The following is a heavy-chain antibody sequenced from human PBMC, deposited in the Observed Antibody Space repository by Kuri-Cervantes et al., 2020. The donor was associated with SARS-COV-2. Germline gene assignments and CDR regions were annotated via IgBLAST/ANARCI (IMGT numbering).Heavy chain of an antibody. V-gene: IGHV3-15*01. CDR1: GFTFTSHA. CDR3: ARDNGDY. D-gene: IGHD2-8*01. CDR2: IKSKTDGGTT. Sequence: GESLKISCAVSGFTFTSHAMHWVRQAPGKGLEWVGRIKSKTDGGTTDYAAPVKGRFTISRDNSKNTLYLQMNSLRAEDTAVYYCARDNGDYWGQGTLVTVSS. J-gene: IGHJ4*02.